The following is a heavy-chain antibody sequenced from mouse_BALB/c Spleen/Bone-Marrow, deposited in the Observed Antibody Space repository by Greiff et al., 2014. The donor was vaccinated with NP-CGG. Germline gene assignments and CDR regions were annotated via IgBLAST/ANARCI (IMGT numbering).Heavy chain of an antibody. CDR3: TRRSLLSDYYSMDY. Sequence: VKLQESGAELVKPGASVKLSCKASGYTFTSYYLYWVKQRPGQGLECIGEINPSNGGTNFNERFKSKASLTVDKSSSTAYMQLNSLTSEDSAVYYCTRRSLLSDYYSMDYWGQGTSVTVSS. CDR2: INPSNGGT. CDR1: GYTFTSYY. J-gene: IGHJ4*01. V-gene: IGHV1S81*02. D-gene: IGHD2-10*01.